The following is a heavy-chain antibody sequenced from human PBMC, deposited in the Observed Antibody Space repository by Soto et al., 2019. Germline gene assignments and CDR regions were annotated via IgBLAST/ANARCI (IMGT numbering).Heavy chain of an antibody. D-gene: IGHD1-1*01. V-gene: IGHV3-33*01. CDR1: GFTFSSYG. CDR3: ARDLFRGTLDY. J-gene: IGHJ4*02. Sequence: QPGGSRRLSGADSGFTFSSYGMRRFRQAPGKGLEWVAVIWYDGSNKYYADSVKGRFTISRDNSKNTLYLQMNSLRAEDTAVYYCARDLFRGTLDYWGQGTLVTVSS. CDR2: IWYDGSNK.